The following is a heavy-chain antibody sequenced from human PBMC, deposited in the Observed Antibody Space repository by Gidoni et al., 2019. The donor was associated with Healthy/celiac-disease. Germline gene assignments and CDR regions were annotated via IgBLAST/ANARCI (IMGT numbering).Heavy chain of an antibody. CDR2: SYYSVST. CDR3: ARSSQSLKGYFDL. J-gene: IGHJ2*01. V-gene: IGHV4-39*01. Sequence: QLQLQESGPGPVKPSETPSPTCTVPGGPISSSSYYWGWFRQPPGKGLAWIGRSYYSVSTYHSPSHKSRVTISVDTSKDQFSLKLSSVTAADTAVYYCARSSQSLKGYFDLWGRGTLVTVSS. CDR1: GGPISSSSYY.